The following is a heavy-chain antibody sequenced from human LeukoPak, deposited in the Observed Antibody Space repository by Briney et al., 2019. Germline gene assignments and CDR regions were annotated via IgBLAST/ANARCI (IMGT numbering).Heavy chain of an antibody. Sequence: PSQTLSLTCTVSGGSISSGGYYWSWIRQHPGKGLEWIGYIYYSGSTYYNPSLKSRVTISVDTPKNQFSLKLSSVTAADTAVYYCARADIVVVVAATGAVTYYYYGMDVWGQGTTVTVSS. CDR1: GGSISSGGYY. D-gene: IGHD2-15*01. V-gene: IGHV4-31*03. CDR3: ARADIVVVVAATGAVTYYYYGMDV. CDR2: IYYSGST. J-gene: IGHJ6*02.